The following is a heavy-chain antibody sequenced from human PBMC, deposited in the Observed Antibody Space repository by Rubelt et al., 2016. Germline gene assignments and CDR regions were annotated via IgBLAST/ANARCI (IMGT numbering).Heavy chain of an antibody. D-gene: IGHD5-18*01. J-gene: IGHJ5*02. V-gene: IGHV4-39*07. CDR2: MYHSGST. CDR3: ARVGGYSYGQGWFDP. Sequence: QLQLQESGPGLVKPSETLSLTCTVSGGSISTSFYYWGWIRQPPAKGLEWIGTMYHSGSTYYNPSLKSRVTISIDTPKNQCSLKLSSGTAADTAVYYCARVGGYSYGQGWFDPWGQGTLVTVSS. CDR1: GGSISTSFYY.